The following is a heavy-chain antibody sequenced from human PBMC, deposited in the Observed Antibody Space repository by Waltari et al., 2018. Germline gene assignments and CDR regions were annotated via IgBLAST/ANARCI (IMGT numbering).Heavy chain of an antibody. CDR3: ARGIRMRRITIFGVGHRGGMDV. CDR2: ITSDVSDT. Sequence: EEQLVESGGGLIQPGESLRVSCAVSGFTFNKYWMNWVRQSPGKGLVWVARITSDVSDTSYADFVKGRFTISRDNAKNTVYLQMKSLRAEDTAVYYCARGIRMRRITIFGVGHRGGMDVWGQGTTVTVSS. J-gene: IGHJ6*02. V-gene: IGHV3-74*01. CDR1: GFTFNKYW. D-gene: IGHD3-3*01.